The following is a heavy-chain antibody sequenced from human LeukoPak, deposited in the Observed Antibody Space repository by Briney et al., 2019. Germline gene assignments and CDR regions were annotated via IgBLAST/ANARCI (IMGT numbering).Heavy chain of an antibody. J-gene: IGHJ4*02. CDR1: GFTFSSYS. Sequence: GGSLRLSCAASGFTFSSYSMNWVRQAPGKGLEWVSSISSSSSYIYYADSVKGRFTISRDNAKNTLYLQMNSLRAEDTAVYYCAKVHVEMASGFDYWGQGTLVTVSS. D-gene: IGHD5-24*01. CDR3: AKVHVEMASGFDY. V-gene: IGHV3-21*04. CDR2: ISSSSSYI.